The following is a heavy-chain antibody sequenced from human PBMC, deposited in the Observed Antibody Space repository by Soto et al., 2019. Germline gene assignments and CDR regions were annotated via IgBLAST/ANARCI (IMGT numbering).Heavy chain of an antibody. CDR1: GGSISSGGYY. D-gene: IGHD2-2*01. CDR2: IYYSGST. J-gene: IGHJ5*02. CDR3: ARAGCSRTSCMGHWFDP. Sequence: QVQLQESGPGLVKPSQTLSLTCTVSGGSISSGGYYWSWIRQHPGKGLEWIGYIYYSGSTYYNPSRKIRVTPSVDTSKHQFSLELSSVTAADTGVYYCARAGCSRTSCMGHWFDPWGQGTLVTVSS. V-gene: IGHV4-31*03.